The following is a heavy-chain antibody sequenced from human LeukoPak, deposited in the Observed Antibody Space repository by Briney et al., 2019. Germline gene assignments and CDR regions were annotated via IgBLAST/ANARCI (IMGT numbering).Heavy chain of an antibody. CDR1: GFTFSSYA. CDR3: AKGAIGYCSGGSCYSVDY. D-gene: IGHD2-15*01. V-gene: IGHV3-23*01. Sequence: GGSLRLSCAASGFTFSSYAMSWVRQAPGKGLEWVSAISGSGGSTYYADSVKGRFTISRDNSKNTLYLQMNSLRAEDTAVYYCAKGAIGYCSGGSCYSVDYWGQGTLVTVSS. J-gene: IGHJ4*02. CDR2: ISGSGGST.